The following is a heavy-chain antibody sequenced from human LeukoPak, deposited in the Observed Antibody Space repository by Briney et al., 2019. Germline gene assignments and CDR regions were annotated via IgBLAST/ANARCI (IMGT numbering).Heavy chain of an antibody. CDR3: AKDYRGSGEVGETGPLDY. CDR2: MDQGGGFI. V-gene: IGHV3-23*01. CDR1: GLTFRNYA. J-gene: IGHJ4*02. D-gene: IGHD1-14*01. Sequence: GGSLRLSCIASGLTFRNYAMSWVRQASAKGLEWVAGMDQGGGFIQYADSVKGRFTISRDNSNNTLHLQMSSLRAEDTAVYYCAKDYRGSGEVGETGPLDYWGQGTLVTVSS.